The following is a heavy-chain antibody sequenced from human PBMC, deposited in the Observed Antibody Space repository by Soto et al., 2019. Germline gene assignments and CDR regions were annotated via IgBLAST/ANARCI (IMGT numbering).Heavy chain of an antibody. V-gene: IGHV1-69*13. CDR3: ARGGGTVTNPETFYYYYYGMDV. CDR2: IIPIFGTA. D-gene: IGHD4-17*01. Sequence: ASVKVSCKASGGTFSSYAISWVRQAPGQGLEWMGGIIPIFGTANYAQKFQGRVTITADESTSTAYMELSSLRSEDTAVYYCARGGGTVTNPETFYYYYYGMDVWGQGTTVTVSS. J-gene: IGHJ6*02. CDR1: GGTFSSYA.